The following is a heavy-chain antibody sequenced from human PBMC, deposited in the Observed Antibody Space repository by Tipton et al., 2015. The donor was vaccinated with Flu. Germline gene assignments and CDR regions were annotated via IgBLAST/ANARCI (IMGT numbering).Heavy chain of an antibody. CDR2: IYYTGST. CDR1: GGSISSGGYY. J-gene: IGHJ6*02. D-gene: IGHD5-18*01. Sequence: TLSLTCTVSGGSISSGGYYWSWIRQHPGKGLEWIGYIYYTGSTSYNPSLKSRVTISVDTSKNQISLKVISVTAADTAVYYCARGSVASGFRFGSPYSSYGMDVWGQGTAVTVSS. V-gene: IGHV4-31*03. CDR3: ARGSVASGFRFGSPYSSYGMDV.